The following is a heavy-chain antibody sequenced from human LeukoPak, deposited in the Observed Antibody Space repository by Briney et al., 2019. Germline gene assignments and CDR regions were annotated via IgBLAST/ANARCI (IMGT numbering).Heavy chain of an antibody. V-gene: IGHV4-39*07. D-gene: IGHD4-17*01. CDR2: IYYSGST. CDR1: GGSISSSSYY. Sequence: PSETLSLTCTVSGGSISSSSYYWGWIRQPPGKGLEWIGSIYYSGSTYYNPSLKNRVTISVDTSKNQFSLKLSSVTAADTAVYYCARASNGDYSCDYWGQGTLVTVSS. CDR3: ARASNGDYSCDY. J-gene: IGHJ4*02.